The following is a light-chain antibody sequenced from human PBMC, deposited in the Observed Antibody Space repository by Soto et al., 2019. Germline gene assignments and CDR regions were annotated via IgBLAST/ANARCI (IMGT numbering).Light chain of an antibody. Sequence: EIVMTQSPDTLSVSPGERATLSCRASQSVSTNLAWYQQKPGQAPRLLIYGASTRATGIPARFSGSGSGTYVTLTISSLQSEDFAVYHCQQYNNWPYTFGQGTKLEIK. J-gene: IGKJ2*01. CDR2: GAS. CDR3: QQYNNWPYT. V-gene: IGKV3-15*01. CDR1: QSVSTN.